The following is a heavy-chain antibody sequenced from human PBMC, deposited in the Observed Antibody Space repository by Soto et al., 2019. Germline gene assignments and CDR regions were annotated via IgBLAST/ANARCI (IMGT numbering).Heavy chain of an antibody. D-gene: IGHD2-15*01. J-gene: IGHJ6*02. V-gene: IGHV5-51*01. CDR1: GYSFTSYW. CDR3: ARQGCSGGSCYATDTAMAMDA. CDR2: IYPGDSDT. Sequence: GESLKISCKGSGYSFTSYWISWVRQMPGKGLEWMGIIYPGDSDTRYSPSFQGQVTISADKSISTAYLQWSSLKASDTAMYYCARQGCSGGSCYATDTAMAMDAWGQGTTVTVSS.